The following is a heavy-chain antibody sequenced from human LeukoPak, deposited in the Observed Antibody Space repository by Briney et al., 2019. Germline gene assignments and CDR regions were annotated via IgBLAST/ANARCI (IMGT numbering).Heavy chain of an antibody. CDR2: VYYSGIS. D-gene: IGHD2-2*01. J-gene: IGHJ4*02. CDR1: GGSISSSSYY. Sequence: SETLSLTCTVSGGSISSSSYYWGWIRQPPGKGLEWIGSVYYSGISYYNPSLRSRVTISVDSSKDQFSLELNSVTAADTAVYYCASDSCSTSSCRKKFDYWGQGTLVTVSS. V-gene: IGHV4-39*07. CDR3: ASDSCSTSSCRKKFDY.